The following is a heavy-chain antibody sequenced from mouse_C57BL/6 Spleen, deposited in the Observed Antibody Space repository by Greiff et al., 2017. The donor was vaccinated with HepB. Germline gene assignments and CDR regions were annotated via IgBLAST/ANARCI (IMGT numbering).Heavy chain of an antibody. D-gene: IGHD2-4*01. CDR2: INPSNGGT. J-gene: IGHJ2*01. Sequence: VQLQQPGTELVKPGASVKLSCKASGYTFTSYWMHWVKQRPGQGLEWIGNINPSNGGTKYNEKFKSKATLTVDKSSSTAYMQLSSLTSEDSAVYYCAREENYDYDPYYFDYWGQGTTLTVSS. V-gene: IGHV1-53*01. CDR3: AREENYDYDPYYFDY. CDR1: GYTFTSYW.